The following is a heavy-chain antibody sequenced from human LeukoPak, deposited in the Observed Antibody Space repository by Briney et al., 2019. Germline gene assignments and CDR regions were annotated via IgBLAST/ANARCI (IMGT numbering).Heavy chain of an antibody. J-gene: IGHJ4*02. V-gene: IGHV4-59*01. CDR3: ARDRLDTTVRGGRGFFDY. Sequence: SETLSLTCTVSGGSISSYYWSWIRQPPGKGLEWIGYIYYSGSTNYNPSLKSRVTISVDTSKNQFSLKLSSVTAADTAVYYCARDRLDTTVRGGRGFFDYWGQGTLVTVSS. CDR1: GGSISSYY. D-gene: IGHD3-10*01. CDR2: IYYSGST.